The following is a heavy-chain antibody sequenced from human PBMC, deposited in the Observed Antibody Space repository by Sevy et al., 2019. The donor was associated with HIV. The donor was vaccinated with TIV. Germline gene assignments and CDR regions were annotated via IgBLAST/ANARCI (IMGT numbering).Heavy chain of an antibody. D-gene: IGHD1-1*01. CDR3: AREGAGTTGTTGGDYYYYGMDV. V-gene: IGHV4-59*13. CDR1: GGSISSYY. J-gene: IGHJ6*02. CDR2: IYYSGST. Sequence: SETLSLTCTVSGGSISSYYWSWIRQPPGKGLEWIGYIYYSGSTNYNPSLKSRVTISVDTSKNQFSLKLGSVTAADTAVYYCAREGAGTTGTTGGDYYYYGMDVWGQGTTVTVSS.